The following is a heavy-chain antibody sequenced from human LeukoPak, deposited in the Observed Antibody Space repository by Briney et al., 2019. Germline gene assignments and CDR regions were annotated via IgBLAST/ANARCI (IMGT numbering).Heavy chain of an antibody. Sequence: GGSLRLSCAASGFTFSSYGMHWVRQASGKGLEWVAFIRYDGSNKYYADSVKGRFTISRDNSKNTLYLQMNNLRAEDTAVYYCATDPGDIWGQGTLVTVSS. J-gene: IGHJ4*02. CDR2: IRYDGSNK. CDR1: GFTFSSYG. V-gene: IGHV3-30*02. D-gene: IGHD2-15*01. CDR3: ATDPGDI.